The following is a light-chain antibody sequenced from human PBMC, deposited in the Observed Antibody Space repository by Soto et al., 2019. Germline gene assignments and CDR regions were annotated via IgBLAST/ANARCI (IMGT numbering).Light chain of an antibody. CDR2: GAS. V-gene: IGKV1-5*01. Sequence: DIQMTQSPSTLSPSVGDRVTITCRASQNIVNWLAWYQQKPGKAPKILIYGASTLERCVPSRFSGSGSGTEFTLTITNLPPDDFETYYCQQSNTYSATFGQGTRLEIK. CDR1: QNIVNW. CDR3: QQSNTYSAT. J-gene: IGKJ5*01.